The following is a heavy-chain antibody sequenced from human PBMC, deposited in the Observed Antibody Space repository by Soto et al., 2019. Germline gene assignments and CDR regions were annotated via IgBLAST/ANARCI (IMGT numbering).Heavy chain of an antibody. J-gene: IGHJ6*03. V-gene: IGHV3-23*01. D-gene: IGHD3-10*01. CDR1: GFTFSSYP. Sequence: PGGSLRLSCAASGFTFSSYPMSWVRQAPGKGLEWVSAISGSGSCTYYADSVKGRFTISRDNSKNTLYLQMNSLRAEDTAVYYCARDRVPFVYYMDVWGKGTTVTVSS. CDR2: ISGSGSCT. CDR3: ARDRVPFVYYMDV.